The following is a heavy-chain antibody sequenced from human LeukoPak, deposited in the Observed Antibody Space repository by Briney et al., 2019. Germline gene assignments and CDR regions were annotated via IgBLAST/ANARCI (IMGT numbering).Heavy chain of an antibody. D-gene: IGHD2-15*01. CDR2: IYHSGST. Sequence: SGTLSLTCAVSGGSISSSNWWSWVRQPPGKELEWIGEIYHSGSTNYNPSLKSRVTISVDKSKNQFSLKLSSVTAADTAVYYCARGCGGGSCYHYYFDYWGQGTLVTVSS. V-gene: IGHV4-4*02. CDR3: ARGCGGGSCYHYYFDY. CDR1: GGSISSSNW. J-gene: IGHJ4*02.